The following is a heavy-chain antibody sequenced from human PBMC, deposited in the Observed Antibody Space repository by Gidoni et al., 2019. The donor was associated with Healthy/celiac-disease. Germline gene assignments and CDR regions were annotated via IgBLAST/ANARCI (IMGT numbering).Heavy chain of an antibody. J-gene: IGHJ4*02. CDR1: GFTFSSYD. CDR2: ISYDGSNK. CDR3: ARDEGPTVTPTFGY. Sequence: QVQLVESGGGVVQPGRSLRLSCAASGFTFSSYDMHWVRQAPGKGLEWVAVISYDGSNKYYADSVKGRFTISRDNSKNTLYLQMNSLRAEDTAVYYCARDEGPTVTPTFGYWGQGTLVTVSP. V-gene: IGHV3-30-3*01. D-gene: IGHD4-17*01.